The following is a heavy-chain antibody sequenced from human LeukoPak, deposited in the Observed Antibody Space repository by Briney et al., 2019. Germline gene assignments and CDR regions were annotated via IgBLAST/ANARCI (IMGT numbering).Heavy chain of an antibody. CDR2: IYSGGST. J-gene: IGHJ4*02. V-gene: IGHV3-53*01. CDR3: ARGGIEGY. D-gene: IGHD3-16*02. Sequence: PGGSLRLSCAASGFTVSSKYMTWVRQAPGKGLEWVSIIYSGGSTFYADSVKGRFTISRDNSKNTVFLQMNSLRAEDTAVYYCARGGIEGYWGQGTLVTVSS. CDR1: GFTVSSKY.